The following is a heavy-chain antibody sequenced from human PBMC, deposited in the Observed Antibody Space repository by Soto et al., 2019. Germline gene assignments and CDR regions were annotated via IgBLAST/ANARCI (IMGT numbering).Heavy chain of an antibody. CDR2: IYYSGST. CDR1: GGSISSGGYY. J-gene: IGHJ5*02. CDR3: ARDAQDAEYNWFDP. Sequence: SETLSLTCTVSGGSISSGGYYWSWIRQHPGKGLEWIGYIYYSGSTYYNPSLKSRVTISVDTSKNQFSLKLSSVTAADTAVYYCARDAQDAEYNWFDPWGEGTLVTVSS. V-gene: IGHV4-31*03. D-gene: IGHD2-15*01.